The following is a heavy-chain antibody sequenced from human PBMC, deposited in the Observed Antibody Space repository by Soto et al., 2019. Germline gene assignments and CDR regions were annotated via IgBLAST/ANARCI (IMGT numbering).Heavy chain of an antibody. CDR2: IYFSGVA. Sequence: PSETLSLTCTVSGASITDSYWSWIRQPPEKGLEWIGYIYFSGVATYNPPLKSRATMSRDTSKNEFSLKLTSVTAADTAIYYCARGDSDLAVSEAAYWGQGTLVTVSS. CDR3: ARGDSDLAVSEAAY. CDR1: GASITDSY. J-gene: IGHJ4*02. D-gene: IGHD2-15*01. V-gene: IGHV4-59*01.